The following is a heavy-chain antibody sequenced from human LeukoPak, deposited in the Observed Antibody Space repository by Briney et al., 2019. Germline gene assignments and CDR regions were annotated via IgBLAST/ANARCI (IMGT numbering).Heavy chain of an antibody. V-gene: IGHV3-33*01. CDR2: IWYDGSNK. D-gene: IGHD1-26*01. J-gene: IGHJ4*02. CDR3: ARDPEWELLYFDY. CDR1: GLTFSSYG. Sequence: GGSLRLSCAASGLTFSSYGMHWVRQAPGKGLEWVAVIWYDGSNKYYADSVKGRFTISRDNSKNTLYLQMNSLRAEDTAVYYCARDPEWELLYFDYWGQGTLVTVSS.